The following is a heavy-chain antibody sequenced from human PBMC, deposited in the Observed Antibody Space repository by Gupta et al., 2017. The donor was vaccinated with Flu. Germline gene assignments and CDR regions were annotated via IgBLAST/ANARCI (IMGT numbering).Heavy chain of an antibody. D-gene: IGHD6-19*01. CDR2: ISGSGGST. J-gene: IGHJ4*02. CDR1: GFTFSSYA. Sequence: EVQLLEYGGGLVQPGGSLRLSCAASGFTFSSYAMSWVRQAPGKGLEWVSAISGSGGSTYYADSVKGRFTISRDNSKNTLYLQMNSLRAEDTAVYYCAKVSGYSSGYSDYWGQGTLVTVSS. V-gene: IGHV3-23*01. CDR3: AKVSGYSSGYSDY.